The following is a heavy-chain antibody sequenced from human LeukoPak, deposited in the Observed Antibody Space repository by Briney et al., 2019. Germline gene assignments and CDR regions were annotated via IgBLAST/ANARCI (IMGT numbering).Heavy chain of an antibody. Sequence: ASVKVSCKASGYTFTGYYIHWVRQAPGQGLEWMGWINPNSGGTNYPQNFQGRVTMTTDTSINTAYMELSRLISDDTAVYYCARGSTNSWYPAFDYWGQGALVTVSS. D-gene: IGHD6-13*01. V-gene: IGHV1-2*02. CDR3: ARGSTNSWYPAFDY. CDR2: INPNSGGT. J-gene: IGHJ4*02. CDR1: GYTFTGYY.